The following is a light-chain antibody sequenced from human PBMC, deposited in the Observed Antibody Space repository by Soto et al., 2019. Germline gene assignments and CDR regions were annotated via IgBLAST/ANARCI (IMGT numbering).Light chain of an antibody. V-gene: IGKV3-15*01. J-gene: IGKJ4*01. CDR2: GAS. CDR3: QHYNNWIGT. Sequence: EIVMTQSPATLSVSRGERATLSCRANQAISSNLAWYQQKPVQAPRLLIYGASTRATDIPDRFSGSGSGTEFTLTISSLQSEDFAVYYCQHYNNWIGTFGGGTKVEIK. CDR1: QAISSN.